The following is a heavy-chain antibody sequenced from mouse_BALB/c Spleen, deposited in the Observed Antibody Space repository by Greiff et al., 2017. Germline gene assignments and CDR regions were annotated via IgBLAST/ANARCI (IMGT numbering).Heavy chain of an antibody. J-gene: IGHJ4*01. CDR3: ARIYYGYGDYAMDY. CDR2: ISSGGSYT. V-gene: IGHV5-9-4*01. Sequence: DVQLVESGGGLVKPGGSLKLSCAASGFTFSSYAMSWVRQSPEKRLEWVAEISSGGSYTYYPDTVTGRFTISRDNAKNTLYLEMSSLRSEDTAMYYCARIYYGYGDYAMDYWGQGTSVTVSS. CDR1: GFTFSSYA. D-gene: IGHD2-2*01.